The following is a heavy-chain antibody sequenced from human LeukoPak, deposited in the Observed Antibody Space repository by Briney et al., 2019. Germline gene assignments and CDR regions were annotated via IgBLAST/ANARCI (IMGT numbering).Heavy chain of an antibody. D-gene: IGHD5-24*01. J-gene: IGHJ4*02. CDR1: GGSISRSNNY. CDR3: ARHEEEDGYNAKTIDY. V-gene: IGHV4-39*01. CDR2: IHYSGTT. Sequence: SETLSLTCTVSGGSISRSNNYWGWVRQPPGKGLEWIGSIHYSGTTYYNPSLRSRVTISVDTSKNQFSLKLSSMTAAHTAVYYCARHEEEDGYNAKTIDYWGQGTLVTVSS.